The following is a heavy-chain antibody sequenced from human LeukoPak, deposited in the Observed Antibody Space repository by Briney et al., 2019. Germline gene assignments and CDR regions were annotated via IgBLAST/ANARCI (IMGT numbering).Heavy chain of an antibody. D-gene: IGHD7-27*01. J-gene: IGHJ2*01. CDR2: ISYDGSNR. CDR1: GFTFSSYA. Sequence: GGSLRLSCAASGFTFSSYAMHWVRQAPGKGLEWVAVISYDGSNRYYADSVKGRFTISRDNSKNTLYLQMNSLRAEDTAVYFCARVLGTEGFWYLDLWGRGTLVTVSS. CDR3: ARVLGTEGFWYLDL. V-gene: IGHV3-30*04.